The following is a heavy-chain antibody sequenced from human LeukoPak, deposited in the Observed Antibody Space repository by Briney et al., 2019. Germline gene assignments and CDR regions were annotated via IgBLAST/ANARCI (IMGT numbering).Heavy chain of an antibody. V-gene: IGHV1-18*01. D-gene: IGHD6-13*01. Sequence: ASVKVSCRASGYTFTSYGISRGRQAPGQGLEWRGWISAYNGNTNYAQKLQGRVTMTTDTSTSTAYMELRSLRSDDTAVYYCARVLAAAGLDDYWGQGTLVTVSS. J-gene: IGHJ4*02. CDR3: ARVLAAAGLDDY. CDR1: GYTFTSYG. CDR2: ISAYNGNT.